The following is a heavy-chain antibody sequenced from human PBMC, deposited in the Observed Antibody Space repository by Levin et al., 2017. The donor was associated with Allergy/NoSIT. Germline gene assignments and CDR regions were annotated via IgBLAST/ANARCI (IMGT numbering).Heavy chain of an antibody. J-gene: IGHJ4*02. Sequence: SQTLSLTCTVSGGSVSSGSYYWTWIRQSPGKGLEWIGCIYYSGSTYYNPSLKRRVTISLDTSKNQFSLNLSSVTAADTAVYYCATLRSTGWYLYWGQGTLVTVSS. CDR3: ATLRSTGWYLY. CDR1: GGSVSSGSYY. V-gene: IGHV4-61*01. D-gene: IGHD6-19*01. CDR2: IYYSGST.